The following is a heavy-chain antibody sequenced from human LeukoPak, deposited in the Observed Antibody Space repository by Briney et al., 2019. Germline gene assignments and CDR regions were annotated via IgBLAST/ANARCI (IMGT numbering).Heavy chain of an antibody. D-gene: IGHD5-18*01. J-gene: IGHJ4*02. V-gene: IGHV7-4-1*02. CDR1: GYTFTSYT. CDR3: ARAHPGYSYGPPFIDY. CDR2: INTNTGNP. Sequence: GASVKVPCKASGYTFTSYTMNWVRQAPGQGLEWMGWINTNTGNPTYAQGFTGRFVFSLDTSVSTAYLQISSLKAEDTAVYYCARAHPGYSYGPPFIDYWGQGTLVTVSS.